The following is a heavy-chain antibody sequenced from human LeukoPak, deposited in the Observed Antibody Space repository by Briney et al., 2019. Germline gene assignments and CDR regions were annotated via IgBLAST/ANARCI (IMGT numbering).Heavy chain of an antibody. J-gene: IGHJ4*02. D-gene: IGHD5-12*01. CDR1: GGSFSGYY. V-gene: IGHV4-34*01. CDR3: ARAEGVLSGPFDY. Sequence: SETLSLTCAVYGGSFSGYYWSWIRQPPGKGLEWIGEINHSGSTNYNPSLKSRVTISVDTSKNQFSLKLSSVTAADTAVYYCARAEGVLSGPFDYWGQGTLVTVSS. CDR2: INHSGST.